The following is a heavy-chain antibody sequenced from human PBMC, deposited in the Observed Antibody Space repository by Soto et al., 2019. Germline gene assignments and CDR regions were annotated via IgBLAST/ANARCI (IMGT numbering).Heavy chain of an antibody. V-gene: IGHV1-69*02. CDR2: IIPILGIA. CDR1: GGTFSSYT. CDR3: ARVNEMAPYYGMDV. J-gene: IGHJ6*02. Sequence: QVQLVQSGAEVKKPGSSVKVSCKASGGTFSSYTISWVRQAPGQGLEWMGRIIPILGIANYAQKFQGRVTXXAXKXXSTAYMELSSLRSEDTAVYYCARVNEMAPYYGMDVWGQGTTVTVS. D-gene: IGHD2-8*01.